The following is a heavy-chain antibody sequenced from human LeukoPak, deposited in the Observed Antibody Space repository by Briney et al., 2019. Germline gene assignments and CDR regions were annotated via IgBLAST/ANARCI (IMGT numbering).Heavy chain of an antibody. CDR2: IKYDGSKI. J-gene: IGHJ4*02. V-gene: IGHV3-7*01. CDR1: GFTLSSYW. CDR3: ARDIAAAGLFFDY. D-gene: IGHD6-13*01. Sequence: QPGGSLRLSCAASGFTLSSYWMSWVRQAPGKGLEWVANIKYDGSKIYYVDSVKGRFTISRDIAKNSLNLQMNGLRAEDTAVYYCARDIAAAGLFFDYWGQGTLVTVSS.